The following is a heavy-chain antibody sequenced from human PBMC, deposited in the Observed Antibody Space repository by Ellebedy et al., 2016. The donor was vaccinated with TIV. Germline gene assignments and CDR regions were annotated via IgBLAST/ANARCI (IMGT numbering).Heavy chain of an antibody. CDR3: ARVPKGSGSYYRWFDP. D-gene: IGHD3-10*01. J-gene: IGHJ5*02. CDR1: GYTFTAYY. V-gene: IGHV1-8*02. Sequence: ASVKVSCXASGYTFTAYYMHWVRQAPGQGLEWMGWMNPNSGNTGYAQKFQGRVTMTRNTSISTAYMELSSLRSEDTAVYYCARVPKGSGSYYRWFDPWGQGTLVTVSS. CDR2: MNPNSGNT.